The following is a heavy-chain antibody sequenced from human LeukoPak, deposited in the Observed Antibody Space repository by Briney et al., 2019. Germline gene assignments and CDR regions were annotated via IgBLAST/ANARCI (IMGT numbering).Heavy chain of an antibody. D-gene: IGHD1-26*01. Sequence: GGSLRLSCAASGFTFSSYWMHWVRQAPGKGLVWVSRINSDGSSTSYADSVKGRFTISRDNAKNTLYPQMNSLRAEDTAVYYCARDLGGSYSSDAFDTWGQGTMVTVSS. V-gene: IGHV3-74*01. CDR3: ARDLGGSYSSDAFDT. CDR1: GFTFSSYW. J-gene: IGHJ3*02. CDR2: INSDGSST.